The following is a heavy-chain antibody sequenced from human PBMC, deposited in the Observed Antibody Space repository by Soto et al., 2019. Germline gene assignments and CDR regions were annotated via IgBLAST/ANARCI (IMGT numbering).Heavy chain of an antibody. CDR1: GFTFSSYA. CDR3: GRGGGGHFFDY. V-gene: IGHV3-30-3*01. Sequence: QVQLVESGGGVVQPGRSLRLSCAASGFTFSSYAMHWVRQAPGEGLEWVSVMSYDGNNKFYADSVKGRFTISRDTSKNTVFLQMNSLRDEDTALYYCGRGGGGHFFDYWGQGTPVTVSS. J-gene: IGHJ4*02. CDR2: MSYDGNNK. D-gene: IGHD3-10*01.